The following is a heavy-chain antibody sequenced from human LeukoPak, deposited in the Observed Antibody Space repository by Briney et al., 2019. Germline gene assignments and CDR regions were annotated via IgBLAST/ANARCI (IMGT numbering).Heavy chain of an antibody. CDR1: GYTLTELS. D-gene: IGHD3-22*01. CDR2: INPNSGGT. Sequence: ASVKVSCKVSGYTLTELSMHWVRQAPGQGLEWMGRINPNSGGTNYAQKFQGRVTMTRDTSISTAYMELSRLRSDDTAVYYCARRPPLYDSSGYSGDYWGQGTLVTVSS. CDR3: ARRPPLYDSSGYSGDY. V-gene: IGHV1-2*06. J-gene: IGHJ4*02.